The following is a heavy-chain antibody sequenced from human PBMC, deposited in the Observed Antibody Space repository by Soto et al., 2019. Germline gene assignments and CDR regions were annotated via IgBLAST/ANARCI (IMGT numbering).Heavy chain of an antibody. Sequence: TSETLSLTCTVSGGSISSGGYYWSWIRQHPGKGLEWIGYIYYSGSTYYNPSLKSRVTISVDTSKNQFSLKLSSVTAADTAVYYCARDPYLYDILTGYYPPRDAFDIWGQGTMVTVSS. CDR2: IYYSGST. CDR3: ARDPYLYDILTGYYPPRDAFDI. V-gene: IGHV4-31*03. CDR1: GGSISSGGYY. D-gene: IGHD3-9*01. J-gene: IGHJ3*02.